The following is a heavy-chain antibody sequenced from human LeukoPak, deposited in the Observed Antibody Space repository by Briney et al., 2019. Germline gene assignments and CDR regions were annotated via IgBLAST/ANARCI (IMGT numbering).Heavy chain of an antibody. D-gene: IGHD2-15*01. J-gene: IGHJ5*02. CDR2: IYPGDSDT. CDR3: TRIRGAVVAATPLWFDP. Sequence: KAGESLKISCKGSGYNFADNWIGWVRQMPGKGLEWMGIIYPGDSDTRYSPSFQGQVTFSADKSISTAYLQWSSLKASDTAMYYCTRIRGAVVAATPLWFDPWGQGILVTVSS. CDR1: GYNFADNW. V-gene: IGHV5-51*01.